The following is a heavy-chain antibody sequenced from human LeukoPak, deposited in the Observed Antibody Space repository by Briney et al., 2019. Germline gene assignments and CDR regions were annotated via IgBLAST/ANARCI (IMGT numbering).Heavy chain of an antibody. D-gene: IGHD5-18*01. CDR1: GGTFSSYA. CDR2: IIPIFGTA. V-gene: IGHV1-69*05. Sequence: SVKVSCKASGGTFSSYAISWVRQAPGQGPEWMGGIIPIFGTANYAQKFQGRVTITTDESTSTAYMELSSLRSEDTAVYYCARDRGYSYGLDYWGQGTLVTVSS. J-gene: IGHJ4*02. CDR3: ARDRGYSYGLDY.